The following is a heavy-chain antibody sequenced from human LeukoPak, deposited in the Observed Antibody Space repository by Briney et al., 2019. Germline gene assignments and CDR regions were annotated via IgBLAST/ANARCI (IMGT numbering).Heavy chain of an antibody. D-gene: IGHD6-19*01. J-gene: IGHJ6*03. CDR1: GGSISSGSYY. CDR2: IYTSGST. CDR3: AREGSSGWYKGYYYYMDA. Sequence: SQTLSLTCTVSGGSISSGSYYWSWIRQPAGKGLEWIGRIYTSGSTNYNPSLKSRVTISVDTSKNQFSLKLSSVTAADTAVYYCAREGSSGWYKGYYYYMDAWGKGTTVTVSS. V-gene: IGHV4-61*02.